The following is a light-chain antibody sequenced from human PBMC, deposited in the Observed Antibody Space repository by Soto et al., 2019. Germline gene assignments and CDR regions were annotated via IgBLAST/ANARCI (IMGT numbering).Light chain of an antibody. V-gene: IGKV1-39*01. CDR3: QQSYNAPIT. J-gene: IGKJ5*01. CDR1: QNIINY. CDR2: VAS. Sequence: DIQMTQSPSSLSASVGDRVTITCRASQNIINYLNWYQQKPGKATQLLIYVASRLESGVPSRVSGSGSGTDVTLTISSLQPEDFATYYGQQSYNAPITFGQGTRLEIK.